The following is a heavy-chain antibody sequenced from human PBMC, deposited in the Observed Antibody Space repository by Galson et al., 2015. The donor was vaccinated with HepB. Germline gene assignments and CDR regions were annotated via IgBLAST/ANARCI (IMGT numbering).Heavy chain of an antibody. CDR3: TKEKTMIVVARPYYFDY. J-gene: IGHJ4*02. Sequence: SLRLSCAASGFTFDDYAMHWVRQAPGKGLEWVSTISWNSGRIGYADSVKGRFTISRDNAKNSLYLQMNSLRPEDMALYYCTKEKTMIVVARPYYFDYWGQGTLVTVSS. V-gene: IGHV3-9*03. CDR1: GFTFDDYA. CDR2: ISWNSGRI. D-gene: IGHD3-22*01.